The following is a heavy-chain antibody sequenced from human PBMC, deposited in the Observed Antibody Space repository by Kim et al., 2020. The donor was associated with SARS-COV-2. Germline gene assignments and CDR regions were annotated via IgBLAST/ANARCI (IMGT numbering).Heavy chain of an antibody. CDR3: NYYDYVWGSYPIDY. CDR2: IKSKTDGGTT. V-gene: IGHV3-15*01. J-gene: IGHJ4*02. Sequence: GGSLRLSCAASGFTFSNAWMSWVRQAPGKGLEWVGRIKSKTDGGTTDYAAPVKGRFTISRDDSKNTLYLQMNSLKTEDTAVYYCNYYDYVWGSYPIDYWGQGTLVTVSS. CDR1: GFTFSNAW. D-gene: IGHD3-16*01.